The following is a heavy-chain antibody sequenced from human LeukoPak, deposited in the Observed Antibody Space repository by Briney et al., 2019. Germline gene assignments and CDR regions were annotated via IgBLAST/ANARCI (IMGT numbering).Heavy chain of an antibody. D-gene: IGHD6-6*01. J-gene: IGHJ6*03. CDR2: IYYSGST. CDR3: ARGVGQLALYYYYYMDV. V-gene: IGHV4-39*07. CDR1: GGSISSSSYY. Sequence: SETLSLTCTVSGGSISSSSYYWGWIRQPPGKGLEWIGSIYYSGSTYHNPSLKSRVTISVDTSKNQFSLKLSSVTAADTAVYYCARGVGQLALYYYYYMDVWGKGTTVTVSS.